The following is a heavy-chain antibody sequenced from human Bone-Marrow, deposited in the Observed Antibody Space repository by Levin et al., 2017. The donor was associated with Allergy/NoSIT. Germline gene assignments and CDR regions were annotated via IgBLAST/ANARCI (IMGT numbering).Heavy chain of an antibody. D-gene: IGHD6-13*01. Sequence: ESLKISCTVSGGSISSYYWSWIRQPPGKGLEWIGYIYYSGSTNYNPSLKSRVTISVDTSKNQFSLKLSSVTAADTAVYYCALGIAADYWGQGTLVTVSS. CDR1: GGSISSYY. J-gene: IGHJ4*02. CDR2: IYYSGST. V-gene: IGHV4-59*01. CDR3: ALGIAADY.